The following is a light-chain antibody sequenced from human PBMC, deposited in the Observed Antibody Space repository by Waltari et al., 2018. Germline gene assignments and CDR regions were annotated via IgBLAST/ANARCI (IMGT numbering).Light chain of an antibody. J-gene: IGKJ4*01. CDR1: QDISNY. CDR2: DVS. V-gene: IGKV1-33*01. CDR3: QQYDKIPLT. Sequence: DIQMTQSPSSLSASVGDRITITCQASQDISNYLIWYQQKPGKAPKLLIYDVSELETGVPPRFSGSASGTEFSLTINNLQPEDVATYFCQQYDKIPLTFGGGTKVEL.